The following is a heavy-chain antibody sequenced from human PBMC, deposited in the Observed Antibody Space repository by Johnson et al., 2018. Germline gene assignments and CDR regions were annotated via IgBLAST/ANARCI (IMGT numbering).Heavy chain of an antibody. CDR2: IGSAGDT. CDR1: GFTFSSYD. V-gene: IGHV3-13*01. D-gene: IGHD3-10*01. J-gene: IGHJ3*02. Sequence: VQLVQSGGGSVQPGRSLRLSCAASGFTFSSYDMHWVRQATGKGLEWVSGIGSAGDTYYPGSVKGRFTSTRKNAKNSLYLQMNSLRAGDAAVYYCARERYYGSGISACDSGGQGTMVTVSS. CDR3: ARERYYGSGISACDS.